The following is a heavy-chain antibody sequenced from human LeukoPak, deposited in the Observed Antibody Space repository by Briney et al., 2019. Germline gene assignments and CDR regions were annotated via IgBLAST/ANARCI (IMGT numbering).Heavy chain of an antibody. CDR1: GGTFSSYA. Sequence: ASVKVSCKASGGTFSSYAICWVRQAPGQGLGWMGGIIPIFGTANYAQKFQGRVTITTDESTSTAYMELSILRSEDTAVYYYARALYDFWSGYHFDYWGQGTLVTVSS. CDR3: ARALYDFWSGYHFDY. CDR2: IIPIFGTA. D-gene: IGHD3-3*01. V-gene: IGHV1-69*05. J-gene: IGHJ4*02.